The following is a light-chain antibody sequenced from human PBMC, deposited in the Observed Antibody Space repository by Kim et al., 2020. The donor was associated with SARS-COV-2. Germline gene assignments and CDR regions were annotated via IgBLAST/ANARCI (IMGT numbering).Light chain of an antibody. CDR1: QSISTSY. V-gene: IGKV3-20*01. CDR2: GAF. J-gene: IGKJ2*01. Sequence: EIVLTQSPGTLSLSPGERATLSCRASQSISTSYLAWYQQKPGQAPRLLIYGAFSRATGIPDRFSGSGSGTDFTLTISRLEPEDFAVYYCQQYDSSPHTFGQGTELEI. CDR3: QQYDSSPHT.